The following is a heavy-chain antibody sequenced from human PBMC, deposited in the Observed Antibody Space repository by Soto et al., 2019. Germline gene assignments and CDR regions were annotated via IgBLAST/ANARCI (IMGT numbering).Heavy chain of an antibody. D-gene: IGHD3-22*01. CDR3: VRDRRIYYSDPHDEFVASDYEV. V-gene: IGHV1-69*01. CDR1: GGIFGSHG. Sequence: VQLLESGGGLVQPGGSLRLSCAASGGIFGSHGFSWVRQAPGQRLEWVGGFIPIFRTLTYTEKFQARVRIAADESTNTVYLDLSSLTSEDTAVYYCVRDRRIYYSDPHDEFVASDYEVWGQGTMVSVSS. CDR2: FIPIFRTL. J-gene: IGHJ3*01.